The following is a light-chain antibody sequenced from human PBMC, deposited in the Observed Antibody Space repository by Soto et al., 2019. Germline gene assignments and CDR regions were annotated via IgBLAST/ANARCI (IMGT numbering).Light chain of an antibody. J-gene: IGKJ1*01. Sequence: DIQMTQSPSSLSASVGDRVTITCRASQSISTYLNWYQQKPGKAPKLLIYAASSLQSGVPSRFSGGGSGTDCTLTISSLQPEDFATYYCQQSYSTLLRTFGQGTKVEIK. V-gene: IGKV1-39*01. CDR1: QSISTY. CDR2: AAS. CDR3: QQSYSTLLRT.